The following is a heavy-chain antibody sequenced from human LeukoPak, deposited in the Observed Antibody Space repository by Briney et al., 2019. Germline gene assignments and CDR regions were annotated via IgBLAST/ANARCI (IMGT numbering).Heavy chain of an antibody. J-gene: IGHJ5*02. V-gene: IGHV1-18*01. D-gene: IGHD5-12*01. CDR3: AREASLRPIYSGYDTNWFDP. CDR2: ISAYNGNT. CDR1: GYTFTSYG. Sequence: ASVKVSCKASGYTFTSYGISWVRQAPGQGLEWMGWISAYNGNTNYAQKLQGRVTMTTDTSTSTAYMELRSLRSDDTAVYYCAREASLRPIYSGYDTNWFDPWGQGTLVTVSS.